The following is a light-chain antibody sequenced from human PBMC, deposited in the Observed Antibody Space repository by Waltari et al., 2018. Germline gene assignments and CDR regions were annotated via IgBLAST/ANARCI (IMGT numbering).Light chain of an antibody. J-gene: IGKJ1*01. V-gene: IGKV1-5*03. CDR3: QQYCVQPWT. Sequence: DIQMTQSPSTLSASVGDRVSITCRASQNINTWLAWYQFKPGRAPKVLIYKTSTFQTGVPSRFSGSGSGAEFTLTINSLQPDDFATYICQQYCVQPWTFGQGTKV. CDR1: QNINTW. CDR2: KTS.